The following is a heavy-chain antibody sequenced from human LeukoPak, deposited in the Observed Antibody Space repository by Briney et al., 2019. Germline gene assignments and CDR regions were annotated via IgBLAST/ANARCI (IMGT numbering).Heavy chain of an antibody. CDR1: GGSISSGSYY. J-gene: IGHJ6*03. CDR2: IYYSGST. CDR3: ARGLRDYYDSSGYEGYYMDV. V-gene: IGHV4-61*10. D-gene: IGHD3-22*01. Sequence: SETLSLTCTVSGGSISSGSYYWSWIRQPAGKGLEWIGYIYYSGSTNYNPSLKSRVTISVDTSKNQFSLKLSSVTAADTAVYYCARGLRDYYDSSGYEGYYMDVWGKGTTVTISS.